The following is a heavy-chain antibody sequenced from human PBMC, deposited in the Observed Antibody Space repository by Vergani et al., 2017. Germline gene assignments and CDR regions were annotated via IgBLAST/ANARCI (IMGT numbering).Heavy chain of an antibody. CDR3: ARVGWSYYDSSGYYYAPGGWFDP. Sequence: EVELVQSGPEMRKPGESLKISCKGSEYSFGNYWISWVRQMPGKGLEWMGRIDPSDSYTNYSPSFQGHVTISADKSISTAYLQWSSLKASDTAMYYCARVGWSYYDSSGYYYAPGGWFDPWGQGTLVTVSS. J-gene: IGHJ5*02. V-gene: IGHV5-10-1*01. D-gene: IGHD3-22*01. CDR2: IDPSDSYT. CDR1: EYSFGNYW.